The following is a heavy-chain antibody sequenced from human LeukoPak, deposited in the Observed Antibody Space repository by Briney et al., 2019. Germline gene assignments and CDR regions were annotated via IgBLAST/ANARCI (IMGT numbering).Heavy chain of an antibody. CDR2: ISYDGSNK. Sequence: GGSLRLSCAASGFTFSSYAMHWVRQAPGKGLEWVAVISYDGSNKYYADSVKGRFTISRDNSKNTLYLQMNSLRAEDTAVYYCARDPPAKDIVSRRGAFDIWGQGTMVTVSS. CDR3: ARDPPAKDIVSRRGAFDI. J-gene: IGHJ3*02. CDR1: GFTFSSYA. D-gene: IGHD2-15*01. V-gene: IGHV3-30-3*01.